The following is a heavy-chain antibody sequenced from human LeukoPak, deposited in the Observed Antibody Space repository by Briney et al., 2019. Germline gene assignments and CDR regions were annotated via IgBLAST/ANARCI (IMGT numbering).Heavy chain of an antibody. V-gene: IGHV3-23*01. Sequence: GGSLRLSCAASGFTFSTYAMTWLRQAPGKGLKWVSALNYNGGNTYYADSVKGRFTISRDNSKNMLYLQMNSLRAEDTAVYYCARVLRTTSASYYYGMDVWGQGTTVTVSS. CDR1: GFTFSTYA. CDR3: ARVLRTTSASYYYGMDV. CDR2: LNYNGGNT. J-gene: IGHJ6*02. D-gene: IGHD6-6*01.